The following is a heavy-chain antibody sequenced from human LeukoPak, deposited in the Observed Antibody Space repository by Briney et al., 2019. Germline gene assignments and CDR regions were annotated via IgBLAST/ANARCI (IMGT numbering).Heavy chain of an antibody. D-gene: IGHD5-18*01. J-gene: IGHJ6*02. CDR1: GDSIGSYF. V-gene: IGHV4-59*01. Sequence: PSETLSLTCTVSGDSIGSYFWSWIRQSPGKGLEWIGYIYYSGSTNYNPSLKSRVTISVDTSKNQFSLKLSSVTAADTAVYYCARDRGYSYGLYYYYYGMDVWGQGTTVTVSS. CDR2: IYYSGST. CDR3: ARDRGYSYGLYYYYYGMDV.